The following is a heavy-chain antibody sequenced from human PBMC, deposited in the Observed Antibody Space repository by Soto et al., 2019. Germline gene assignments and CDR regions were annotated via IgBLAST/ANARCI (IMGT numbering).Heavy chain of an antibody. CDR1: GFTFSSYA. CDR3: ARSYYYYYGLDV. V-gene: IGHV3-30-3*01. J-gene: IGHJ6*02. CDR2: ISFDGSNK. Sequence: GGSLRLSCAASGFTFSSYAMHWARQAPGKGLEWVAVISFDGSNKYYADSVKGRFTISRDLSKNTLYALMNSLRAEDTAVYYCARSYYYYYGLDVWGQGTTVTVSS.